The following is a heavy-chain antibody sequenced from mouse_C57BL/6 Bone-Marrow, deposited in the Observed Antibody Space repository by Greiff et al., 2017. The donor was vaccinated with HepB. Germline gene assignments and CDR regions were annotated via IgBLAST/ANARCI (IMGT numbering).Heavy chain of an antibody. CDR1: GFTFSSYA. Sequence: EVQGVESGEGLVKPGGSLKLSCAASGFTFSSYAMSWVRQTPEKRLEWVAYISSGGDYIYYVDTVKGRFTISRDNARNTLYLQMSSLKYEDTAMYYCTRVAYDYDVGYYAMDYWGQGTSVTVSS. V-gene: IGHV5-9-1*02. CDR3: TRVAYDYDVGYYAMDY. CDR2: ISSGGDYI. J-gene: IGHJ4*01. D-gene: IGHD2-4*01.